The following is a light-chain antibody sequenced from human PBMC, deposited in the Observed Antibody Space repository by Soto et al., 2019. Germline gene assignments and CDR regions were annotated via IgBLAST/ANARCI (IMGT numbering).Light chain of an antibody. Sequence: EIVLTQSPATLSLSPGERATLSRRASQSVSSYVAWYQQKPGQAPRLLTYDASNRATGIPARFSGSGSGTDFTLTISSLETEDFAVYYCQQRSNWPRLTFGGGTKVDIK. CDR1: QSVSSY. CDR2: DAS. V-gene: IGKV3-11*01. CDR3: QQRSNWPRLT. J-gene: IGKJ4*01.